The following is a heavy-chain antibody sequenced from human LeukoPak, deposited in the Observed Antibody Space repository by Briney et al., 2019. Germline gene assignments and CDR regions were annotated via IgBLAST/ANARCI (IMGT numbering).Heavy chain of an antibody. V-gene: IGHV7-4-1*02. CDR2: INTNTGNP. J-gene: IGHJ6*02. D-gene: IGHD5/OR15-5a*01. CDR3: ARVGGSTTPVYYYGMDV. Sequence: ASLKLSCKPSGYTFTRYAMNWVRQAPGQGLEWMGWINTNTGNPTDAQGFTGRFVFSLDTSVSTAYLQISSLKAEDTAVYYCARVGGSTTPVYYYGMDVWGQGTTVTVSS. CDR1: GYTFTRYA.